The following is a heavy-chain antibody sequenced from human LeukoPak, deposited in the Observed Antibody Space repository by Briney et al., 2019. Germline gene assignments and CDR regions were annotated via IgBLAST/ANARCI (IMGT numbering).Heavy chain of an antibody. V-gene: IGHV3-30-3*01. J-gene: IGHJ5*02. CDR3: ARYSSGWYWFDP. CDR1: GFTFSIYA. CDR2: ISYDGSNK. D-gene: IGHD6-19*01. Sequence: SGGSLRLSCAASGFTFSIYAMHWVRQAPGKGLEWVAVISYDGSNKYYADSVKGRFTISRDNSKNTLYLQMNSLRAEDTAVYYCARYSSGWYWFDPWGQGTLVTVSS.